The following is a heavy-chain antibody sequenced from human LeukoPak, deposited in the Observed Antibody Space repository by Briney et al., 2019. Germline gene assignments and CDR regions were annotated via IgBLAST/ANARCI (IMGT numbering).Heavy chain of an antibody. CDR3: ARGPYYDSSGYHVHVDH. J-gene: IGHJ4*02. CDR2: MNPNSGNT. D-gene: IGHD3-22*01. CDR1: GYTFTSYD. V-gene: IGHV1-8*01. Sequence: ASVKVSCKASGYTFTSYDINWVRQAAGQGLEWMGWMNPNSGNTGYAQKFQGRVTMTRDTSISTAYMDLSSLGSEDTAVYYCARGPYYDSSGYHVHVDHWGQGTLVTVSS.